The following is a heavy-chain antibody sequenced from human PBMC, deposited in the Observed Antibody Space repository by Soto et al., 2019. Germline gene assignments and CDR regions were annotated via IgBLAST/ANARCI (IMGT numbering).Heavy chain of an antibody. Sequence: GGSLRLSCAASGFTVSSNYMSWVRQAPGKGLEWVSAISGSGGSTYYADSVKGRFTISRDNSKNTLYLQMSSLRAEDTAIYYCARGAGGNSWRSPTFDSWGQGTLVTVSS. D-gene: IGHD5-18*01. J-gene: IGHJ4*02. V-gene: IGHV3-23*01. CDR2: ISGSGGST. CDR3: ARGAGGNSWRSPTFDS. CDR1: GFTVSSNY.